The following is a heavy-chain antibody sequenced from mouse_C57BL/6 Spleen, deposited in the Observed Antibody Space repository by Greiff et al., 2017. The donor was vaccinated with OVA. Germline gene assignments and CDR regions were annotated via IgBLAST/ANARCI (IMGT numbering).Heavy chain of an antibody. D-gene: IGHD2-13*01. J-gene: IGHJ3*01. V-gene: IGHV1-54*01. Sequence: VKLMESGAELVRPGTSVKVSCKASGYAFTNYLIEWVKQRPGQGLEWIGVINPGSGGTNYNEKFKGKATLTADKSSSTAYMQLSSLTSEDSAVYFCASDGDYPAWFAYWGQGTLVTVSA. CDR2: INPGSGGT. CDR1: GYAFTNYL. CDR3: ASDGDYPAWFAY.